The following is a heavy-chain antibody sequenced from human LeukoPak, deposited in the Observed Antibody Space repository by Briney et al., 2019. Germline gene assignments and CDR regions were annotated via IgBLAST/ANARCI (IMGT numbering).Heavy chain of an antibody. J-gene: IGHJ4*02. CDR3: ARDRGSYGYFDY. V-gene: IGHV1-8*01. CDR2: MNPNSGNT. CDR1: GYTFTSYD. Sequence: ASVKVSCKASGYTFTSYDINWVRQATGQGLEWMGWMNPNSGNTGYAQKFQGRVTMTRNTSISTAYMELSSLRSEDTAVYYCARDRGSYGYFDYWGQGTLVTVSS. D-gene: IGHD5-18*01.